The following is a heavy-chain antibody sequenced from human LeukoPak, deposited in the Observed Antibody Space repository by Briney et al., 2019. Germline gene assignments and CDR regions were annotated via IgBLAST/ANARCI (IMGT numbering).Heavy chain of an antibody. CDR1: GFTFSSYG. J-gene: IGHJ6*03. V-gene: IGHV3-23*01. CDR3: ARDTPIRRFAPMDV. D-gene: IGHD2-21*01. CDR2: ISGSGGST. Sequence: GGSLRLSCAASGFTFSSYGMSWVRQAPGKGLEWVSAISGSGGSTYYADSVKGRFTISRDNSKNTLYLQMNSLRAEDPAVYYCARDTPIRRFAPMDVWGKGTTVTISS.